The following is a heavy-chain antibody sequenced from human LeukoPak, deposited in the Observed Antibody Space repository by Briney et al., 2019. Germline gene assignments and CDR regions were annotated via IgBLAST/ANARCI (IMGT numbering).Heavy chain of an antibody. CDR2: IYYSGST. D-gene: IGHD2-2*01. Sequence: PSETLSLTCTVSGGSISTYYWSWIRQPPGKGLEWTGYIYYSGSTNYNPSLKSRVTISVDTSKNQFSLKLSSVTAADTAVYYCARGRYQLSPWGQGTLVAVSS. V-gene: IGHV4-59*01. CDR1: GGSISTYY. CDR3: ARGRYQLSP. J-gene: IGHJ5*02.